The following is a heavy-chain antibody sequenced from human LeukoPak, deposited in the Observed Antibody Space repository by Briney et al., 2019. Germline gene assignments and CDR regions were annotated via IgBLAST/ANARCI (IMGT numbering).Heavy chain of an antibody. CDR3: ASSSLEWLLGPDY. CDR1: GGSISSSSYY. D-gene: IGHD3-3*01. V-gene: IGHV4-39*01. Sequence: PSETLSLTCTVSGGSISSSSYYWGWIRQPPGKGLEWIGSIYYSGSTYCNPSLKSRVTISVDTSKNQFSLKLSSVTAADTAVYYCASSSLEWLLGPDYWGQGTLVTVSS. CDR2: IYYSGST. J-gene: IGHJ4*02.